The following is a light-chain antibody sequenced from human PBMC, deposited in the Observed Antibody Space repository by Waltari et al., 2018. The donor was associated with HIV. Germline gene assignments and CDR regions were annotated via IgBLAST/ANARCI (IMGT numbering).Light chain of an antibody. CDR3: SSYTTTTTIL. CDR1: NSDIGGYNY. Sequence: QSALTQPASVSGSPGQSITISCTGTNSDIGGYNYVSWYQQHPGNAPKLLIYEVTHRPSGISYRFSGSKSGNTASMTISGLQAEDEADYYCSSYTTTTTILFGGGTKVTVL. V-gene: IGLV2-14*01. J-gene: IGLJ3*02. CDR2: EVT.